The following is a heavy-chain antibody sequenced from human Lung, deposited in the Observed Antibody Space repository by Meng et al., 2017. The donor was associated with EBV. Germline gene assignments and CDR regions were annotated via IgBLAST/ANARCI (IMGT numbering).Heavy chain of an antibody. CDR1: GNTFTRHA. J-gene: IGHJ4*02. CDR3: ARDDNGAPDY. D-gene: IGHD1-14*01. CDR2: MNTKTGNP. Sequence: QVHRVQYVYQLKRAGATVKVSCMACGNTFTRHAIHVVRQAPGQGLEWMGWMNTKTGNPTYAQGFTGRFVFSLDTSVSTAYLQISSLKAEDTAMYYCARDDNGAPDYWGQGTLVTVSS. V-gene: IGHV7-4-1*02.